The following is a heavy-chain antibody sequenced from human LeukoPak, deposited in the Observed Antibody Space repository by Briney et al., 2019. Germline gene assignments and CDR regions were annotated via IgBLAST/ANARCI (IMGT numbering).Heavy chain of an antibody. CDR1: GFTFTSYW. V-gene: IGHV3-7*03. Sequence: GGSLRLSCAASGFTFTSYWLGWVRQAPGKGLEWVTNINGDGNEIYYVDSVKGRFTISRDNSKNTVYLQMNSLRAEDTAVYYCARDGSARSLGNWGQGTLVSVSS. J-gene: IGHJ4*02. D-gene: IGHD6-6*01. CDR3: ARDGSARSLGN. CDR2: INGDGNEI.